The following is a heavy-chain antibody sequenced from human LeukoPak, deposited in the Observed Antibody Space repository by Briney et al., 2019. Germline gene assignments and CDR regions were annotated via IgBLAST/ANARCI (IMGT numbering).Heavy chain of an antibody. V-gene: IGHV4-39*02. CDR3: ARDRISSPPRYFDY. CDR2: IYDSGST. J-gene: IGHJ4*02. D-gene: IGHD6-6*01. CDR1: GGSIRSSYYY. Sequence: SETLSLTCTVSGGSIRSSYYYWGWLRQPPGKGLEWIGSIYDSGSTYYNPSLKSRVTISVDTSKNQFSLKLNSVTAADTAVYYCARDRISSPPRYFDYWGQGTLVTVSS.